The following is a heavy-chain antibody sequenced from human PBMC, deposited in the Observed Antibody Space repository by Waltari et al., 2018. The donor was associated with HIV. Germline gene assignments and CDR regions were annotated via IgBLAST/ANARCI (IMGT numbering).Heavy chain of an antibody. V-gene: IGHV3-43*01. CDR3: AKDFGDCGGGSCYSCYDY. D-gene: IGHD2-15*01. Sequence: EVQLVESGGVVVQPGGSLRLSCAASGFTFDDYTMHWVRQVPGTGLEWVSLITWDGGNTYYADSVKGRFTISRDNSNNSLYLLMHSLRAEDTAVYYCAKDFGDCGGGSCYSCYDYWGQGTLVTVSS. CDR1: GFTFDDYT. J-gene: IGHJ4*02. CDR2: ITWDGGNT.